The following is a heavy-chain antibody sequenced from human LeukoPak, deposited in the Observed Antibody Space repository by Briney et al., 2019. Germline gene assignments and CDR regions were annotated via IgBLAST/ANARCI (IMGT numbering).Heavy chain of an antibody. CDR3: ARGYCGGGSCNWFDP. CDR2: IDPSDSYT. D-gene: IGHD2-15*01. CDR1: GYSFTSYW. V-gene: IGHV5-10-1*01. Sequence: GESLKISCQGSGYSFTSYWITWVRTMAGKGVEWMGKIDPSDSYTNYSPSFQGHVTISADKSISTAYLQWSSLKASDTAMYYCARGYCGGGSCNWFDPWGQGTLVTVSS. J-gene: IGHJ5*02.